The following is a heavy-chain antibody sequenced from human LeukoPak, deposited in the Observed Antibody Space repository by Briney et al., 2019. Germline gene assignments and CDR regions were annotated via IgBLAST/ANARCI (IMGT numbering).Heavy chain of an antibody. V-gene: IGHV4-59*01. D-gene: IGHD1-1*01. Sequence: SETLSLTCTVSGGSINNYYWIWIRQPPGKGLEWIGYIYYSGSTNYNPSLKSRVTMSVDTSKNQFSLELTSVTPADTAVYYCARATTYYYGTDVWGQGTTVTVSS. CDR3: ARATTYYYGTDV. CDR2: IYYSGST. CDR1: GGSINNYY. J-gene: IGHJ6*02.